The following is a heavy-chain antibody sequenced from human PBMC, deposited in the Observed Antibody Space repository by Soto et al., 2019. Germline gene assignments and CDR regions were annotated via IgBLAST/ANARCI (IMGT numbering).Heavy chain of an antibody. J-gene: IGHJ6*02. D-gene: IGHD2-2*01. CDR3: ARHVPAAGYYYGMDV. CDR2: IIPVFGTA. CDR1: GGTFSSYA. V-gene: IGHV1-69*12. Sequence: QVQLVQSGAEVKKPGSSVKVSCKASGGTFSSYAISWVRQARGQGLEWMGGIIPVFGTANYAQKFQVRVTITADESTSTAYMELSSLRSDDTAVYYCARHVPAAGYYYGMDVWGQGTTVTVSS.